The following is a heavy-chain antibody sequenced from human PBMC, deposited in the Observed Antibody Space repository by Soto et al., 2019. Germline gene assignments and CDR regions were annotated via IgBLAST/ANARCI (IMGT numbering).Heavy chain of an antibody. Sequence: PGGSLRLSCTASGFPFSNYAMIWVRQTPRKGLEWVSAISGSGLQTYFADSVKGRFTMSRDNSKNTMDMQMNSLRVDDTAVYYCAKILATVESYYYGMDVWGQGTTVT. V-gene: IGHV3-23*01. CDR1: GFPFSNYA. D-gene: IGHD4-4*01. CDR2: ISGSGLQT. CDR3: AKILATVESYYYGMDV. J-gene: IGHJ6*02.